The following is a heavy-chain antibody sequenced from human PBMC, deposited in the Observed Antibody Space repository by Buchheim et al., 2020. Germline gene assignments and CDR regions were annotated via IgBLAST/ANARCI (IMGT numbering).Heavy chain of an antibody. Sequence: QVQLQESGPGLVKPSQTLSLTCTVSGGSISSGDYYWSWIHQPPGKGLEWIGYIYYSGRTYYNPSLKSRVTISVDPSKNQFSLKLSSVTAADTAVYYCAGYLGYSYGRGLFDYWGQGTL. CDR3: AGYLGYSYGRGLFDY. CDR2: IYYSGRT. J-gene: IGHJ4*02. V-gene: IGHV4-30-4*01. CDR1: GGSISSGDYY. D-gene: IGHD5-18*01.